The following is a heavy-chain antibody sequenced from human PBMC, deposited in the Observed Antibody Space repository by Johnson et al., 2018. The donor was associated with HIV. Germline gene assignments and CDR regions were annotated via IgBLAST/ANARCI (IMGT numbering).Heavy chain of an antibody. CDR3: TTEASSGYTSLGAFDI. Sequence: VQLVESGGGLVKPGGSLRLSCVASGFTFSNTWMSWVRQAPGKGLEWVGRIKSKTDGGTTDYAAPVKGRFTISRDDSKNSLYLQLNSLKTEDTAVYYCTTEASSGYTSLGAFDIWGPGTMVTVSS. D-gene: IGHD3-22*01. V-gene: IGHV3-15*01. CDR1: GFTFSNTW. J-gene: IGHJ3*02. CDR2: IKSKTDGGTT.